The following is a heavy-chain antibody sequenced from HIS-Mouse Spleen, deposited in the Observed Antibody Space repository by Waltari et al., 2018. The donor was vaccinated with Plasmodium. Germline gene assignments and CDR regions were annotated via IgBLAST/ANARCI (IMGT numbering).Heavy chain of an antibody. Sequence: SGFTFSSYGMHWVRQAPGTGLGWVAVISYDGSNKYYADSVKGRFTISRDNSKNTLYLQMNSLRAEDTAVYYCAKDRRSSSWYVDYWGQGTLVTVSS. CDR2: ISYDGSNK. CDR1: GFTFSSYG. CDR3: AKDRRSSSWYVDY. D-gene: IGHD6-13*01. V-gene: IGHV3-30*18. J-gene: IGHJ4*02.